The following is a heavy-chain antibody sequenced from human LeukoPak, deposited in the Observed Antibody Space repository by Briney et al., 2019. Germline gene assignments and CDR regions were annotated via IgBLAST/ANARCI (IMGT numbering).Heavy chain of an antibody. V-gene: IGHV3-43*02. CDR1: GFTFDDYA. Sequence: PGRSLRLSCAASGFTFDDYAMHWVCQAPGKGLEWVSLISGDGGSTYYADSVKGRFTISRDNAKNSLYLQMNSLRAEDTAVYYCARDTGSSSLWGQGTLVTVSS. J-gene: IGHJ4*02. CDR2: ISGDGGST. D-gene: IGHD6-6*01. CDR3: ARDTGSSSL.